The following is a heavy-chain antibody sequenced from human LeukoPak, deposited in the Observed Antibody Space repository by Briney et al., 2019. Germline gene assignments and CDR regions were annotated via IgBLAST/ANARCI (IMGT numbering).Heavy chain of an antibody. J-gene: IGHJ4*02. D-gene: IGHD6-13*01. CDR2: TYYRSKWYN. CDR3: TRPVGSSWFDY. Sequence: SQTLSLTCAISGDSVSSNSATWTWIRQSPSRGLEWLGRTYYRSKWYNDYAVSLKSRITINPDTSKNQFSLQLNSVTPEDTAMYYCTRPVGSSWFDYWGQGTLVTVSS. V-gene: IGHV6-1*01. CDR1: GDSVSSNSAT.